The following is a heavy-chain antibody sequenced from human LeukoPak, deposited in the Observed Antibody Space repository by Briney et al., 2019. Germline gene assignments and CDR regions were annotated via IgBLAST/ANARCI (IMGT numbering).Heavy chain of an antibody. CDR3: AREGRDFWSGSRGWLDP. Sequence: PSQTLSLTCTVSGASISSDDYYWSWIRQPPGKGLKWIAYTHYSGSSFYNPSLKSRITISVDTSKNQFSLRLSSVTAADTAVYYCAREGRDFWSGSRGWLDPWGQGTLVTVSS. CDR1: GASISSDDYY. J-gene: IGHJ5*02. V-gene: IGHV4-30-4*01. D-gene: IGHD3-3*01. CDR2: THYSGSS.